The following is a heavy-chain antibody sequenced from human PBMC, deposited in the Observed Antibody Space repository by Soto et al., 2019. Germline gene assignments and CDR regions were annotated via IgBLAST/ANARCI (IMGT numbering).Heavy chain of an antibody. D-gene: IGHD6-13*01. CDR1: GDNVSRKTAA. V-gene: IGHV6-1*01. CDR3: ARGGGGRTWYLSGDRDYFFGMDV. Sequence: PSQTLSLTCSISGDNVSRKTAAWNCIRQSPSRGLEWLGRTYYRSKWYSDYAVSVESRITVNANPSKNQFSLQLNSVTPEDTAVYYCARGGGGRTWYLSGDRDYFFGMDVWGQGTTVTVPS. CDR2: TYYRSKWYS. J-gene: IGHJ6*02.